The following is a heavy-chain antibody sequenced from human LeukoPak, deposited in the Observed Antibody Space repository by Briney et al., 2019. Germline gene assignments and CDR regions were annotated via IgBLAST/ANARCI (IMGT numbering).Heavy chain of an antibody. J-gene: IGHJ4*02. V-gene: IGHV3-66*01. CDR3: AREGYGDYYFDY. CDR2: IYSGGST. Sequence: GGSLRLSCAASGFSVGSNYMTWVRQAPGKGLEWVSLIYSGGSTYYADSVKGRFTISRDNSKNTLYLQMNSLRAEDTAVYYCAREGYGDYYFDYWGQGTLVTVSS. CDR1: GFSVGSNY. D-gene: IGHD4-17*01.